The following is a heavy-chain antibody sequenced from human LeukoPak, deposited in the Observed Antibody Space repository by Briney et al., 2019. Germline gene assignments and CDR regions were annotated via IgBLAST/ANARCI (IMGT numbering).Heavy chain of an antibody. V-gene: IGHV1-46*01. D-gene: IGHD3-16*01. J-gene: IGHJ4*02. CDR1: GYTFVSYY. CDR2: INPSGGSA. CDR3: ARGLGGGNYYGY. Sequence: ASVKVSCKASGYTFVSYYIHWVRQAPGQGLEWMGIINPSGGSATYAQKFQGRVTMTRDTSTSTVYMELTSLRSEDTAMYYCARGLGGGNYYGYWGQGTLVTVSS.